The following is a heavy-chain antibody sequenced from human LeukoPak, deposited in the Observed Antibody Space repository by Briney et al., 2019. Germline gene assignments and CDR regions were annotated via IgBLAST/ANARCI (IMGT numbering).Heavy chain of an antibody. J-gene: IGHJ4*02. CDR1: GNTFTSYD. V-gene: IGHV1-8*01. CDR3: ARGLRSELWFGELRDY. CDR2: MNPNSGNT. D-gene: IGHD3-10*01. Sequence: ASVKVSCKASGNTFTSYDINWVRQATGQGLEWMGWMNPNSGNTGYAQKFQGRVTMTRNTSISTAYMELSSLRSEDTAVYYCARGLRSELWFGELRDYWGQGTLVTVSS.